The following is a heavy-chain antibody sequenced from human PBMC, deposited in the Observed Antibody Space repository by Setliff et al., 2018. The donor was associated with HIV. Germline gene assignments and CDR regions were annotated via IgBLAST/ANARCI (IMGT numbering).Heavy chain of an antibody. CDR1: GGTFSSYA. V-gene: IGHV1-69*06. Sequence: SVKVSCKASGGTFSSYAISWVRQAPGQGLEWMGGIIPIFNTANYAQKFQCRVTMTEDTSTDTAYMELSSLRSEDTAVYYCATRDQQLAAVGTAHDAFDIWGQGTMVTVSS. CDR3: ATRDQQLAAVGTAHDAFDI. CDR2: IIPIFNTA. J-gene: IGHJ3*02. D-gene: IGHD6-13*01.